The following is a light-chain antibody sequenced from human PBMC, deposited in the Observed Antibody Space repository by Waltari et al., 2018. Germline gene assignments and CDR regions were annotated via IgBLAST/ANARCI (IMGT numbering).Light chain of an antibody. Sequence: WYQQEPGRAPKLIVYVVSQRPSGVSNRFSGSKSGNTASLTISGLQAEDEADYYCSSYTPTSSWVFGGETKLTVL. J-gene: IGLJ3*02. CDR2: VVS. V-gene: IGLV2-14*04. CDR3: SSYTPTSSWV.